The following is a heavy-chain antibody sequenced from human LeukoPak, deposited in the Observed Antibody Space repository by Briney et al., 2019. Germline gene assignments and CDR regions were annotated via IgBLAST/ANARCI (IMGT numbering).Heavy chain of an antibody. Sequence: SETLSPTCAVYSGSLSGYYWSWIRQPPGRGLEWIGEINRSGSANYNPSLKSRVTVSVDTSKNQFSLKLSSVTAADTAVYYCARAHYGTASPAGGLWGQGTLVTVSS. CDR3: ARAHYGTASPAGGL. J-gene: IGHJ1*01. V-gene: IGHV4-34*01. CDR1: SGSLSGYY. CDR2: INRSGSA. D-gene: IGHD1-1*01.